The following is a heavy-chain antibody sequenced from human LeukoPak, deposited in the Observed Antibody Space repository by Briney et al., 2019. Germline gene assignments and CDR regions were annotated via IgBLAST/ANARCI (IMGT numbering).Heavy chain of an antibody. V-gene: IGHV3-53*01. CDR2: IYSGGST. CDR1: GFTVSSNY. CDR3: ARERVGAAPTDDAFDI. J-gene: IGHJ3*02. D-gene: IGHD4/OR15-4a*01. Sequence: GGSLRLSCAASGFTVSSNYMSWVRQAPGKGLEWVSVIYSGGSTYYADSVKGRFTISRDNSKNTLYLQMNSLRAEDTAVYYCARERVGAAPTDDAFDIWGQGTMVTVSS.